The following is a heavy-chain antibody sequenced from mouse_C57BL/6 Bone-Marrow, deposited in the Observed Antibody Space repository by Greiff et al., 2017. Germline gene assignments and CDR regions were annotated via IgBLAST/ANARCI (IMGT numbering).Heavy chain of an antibody. Sequence: EVKLVESEGGLVQPGSSMKLSCTASGFTFSDYYMAWVRQVPEKGLEWVANINYDGSSTYYLDSLKSRFIISRDNAKNILYLQMSSLKSEDTATYYCARVWLLYYFDYWGQGTTLTVSS. CDR3: ARVWLLYYFDY. J-gene: IGHJ2*01. CDR1: GFTFSDYY. D-gene: IGHD2-2*01. CDR2: INYDGSST. V-gene: IGHV5-16*01.